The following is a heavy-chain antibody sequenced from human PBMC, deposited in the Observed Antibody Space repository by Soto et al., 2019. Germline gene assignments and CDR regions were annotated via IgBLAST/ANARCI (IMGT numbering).Heavy chain of an antibody. V-gene: IGHV1-18*01. D-gene: IGHD5-18*01. Sequence: QVQLVQSGAEVKKPGASVKVSCKASGYTFTNYGISWVRQAPGQGLEWMGWINAYNGNTKYAQKLQGRVTMTTDTTTRTAYMGLRSLGSDDTAVYYCARDQAMAQFDYWGQGTLVTVSS. CDR1: GYTFTNYG. CDR2: INAYNGNT. J-gene: IGHJ4*02. CDR3: ARDQAMAQFDY.